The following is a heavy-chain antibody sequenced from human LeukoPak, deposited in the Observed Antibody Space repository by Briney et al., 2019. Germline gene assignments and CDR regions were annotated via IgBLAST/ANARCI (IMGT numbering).Heavy chain of an antibody. Sequence: SQTLSLTCAISGYSVYSNSVAWNWIRQSPSRGLEWLGRTYYRFKWYNDYAVAVKSRITINPDTSKNQFSLQLNSVTPEDTAVYYCARDHLYGFDYWGHGTLVTVSS. V-gene: IGHV6-1*01. CDR1: GYSVYSNSVA. CDR3: ARDHLYGFDY. D-gene: IGHD4-17*01. CDR2: TYYRFKWYN. J-gene: IGHJ4*01.